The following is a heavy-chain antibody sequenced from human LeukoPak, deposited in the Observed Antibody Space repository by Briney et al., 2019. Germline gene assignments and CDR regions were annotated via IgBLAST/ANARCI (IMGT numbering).Heavy chain of an antibody. J-gene: IGHJ5*02. Sequence: ASVKVSCKASGYTFTSYAITWVRQAPGQGLEWVGWISAYNGNTNYAQKLQGRVTMTTDTSTSTAYMELSSLRSEDTAVYYCARVRGVPNWFDPWGQGTLVTVSS. D-gene: IGHD3-10*01. CDR3: ARVRGVPNWFDP. CDR1: GYTFTSYA. V-gene: IGHV1-18*01. CDR2: ISAYNGNT.